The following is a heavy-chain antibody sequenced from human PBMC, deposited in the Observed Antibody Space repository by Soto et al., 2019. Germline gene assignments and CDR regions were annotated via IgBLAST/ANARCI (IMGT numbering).Heavy chain of an antibody. CDR1: GFTFSSYG. CDR2: ISYDGSNK. CDR3: AKDLFQWLELYYYYGMDV. V-gene: IGHV3-30*18. J-gene: IGHJ6*02. D-gene: IGHD5-12*01. Sequence: GGSLRLSCAASGFTFSSYGMHWVRQAPGKGLEWVAVISYDGSNKYYADSVKGRFTISRDNSKNTLYLQMNSLRAEDTAVYYCAKDLFQWLELYYYYGMDVWGQGTTVTVSS.